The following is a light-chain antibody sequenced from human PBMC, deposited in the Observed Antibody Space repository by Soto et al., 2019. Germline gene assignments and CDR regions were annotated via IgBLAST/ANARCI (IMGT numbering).Light chain of an antibody. J-gene: IGKJ2*01. CDR3: HQNYSIPHT. CDR2: STS. CDR1: ESVGNH. Sequence: DIQMTQSPSSLSTSVGVRVTITCRASESVGNHLHWYQQRPGKAPKLLIFSTSNLQSGVPSRFSGSGSGTEFTLTISSLHPDDFATYSCHQNYSIPHTFGQGTKLEIK. V-gene: IGKV1-39*01.